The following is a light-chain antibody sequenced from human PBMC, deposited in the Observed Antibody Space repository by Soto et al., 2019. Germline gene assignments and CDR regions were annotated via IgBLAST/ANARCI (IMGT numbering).Light chain of an antibody. V-gene: IGKV3-20*01. J-gene: IGKJ2*01. CDR2: GTS. CDR3: QRYGSSPLYA. CDR1: QTVNTEF. Sequence: EIVLTQSPGTLSLSPGERATFSCRTSQTVNTEFLAWYQQKPGLAPRLLIHGTSNRATGIPDRFSGSGSGTDSTPTISALEPEDFAVYYCQRYGSSPLYAFGQGTKLEI.